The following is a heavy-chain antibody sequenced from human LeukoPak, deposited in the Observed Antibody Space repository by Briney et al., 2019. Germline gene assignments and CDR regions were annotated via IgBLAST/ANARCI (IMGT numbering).Heavy chain of an antibody. CDR1: GVTFRSYW. Sequence: PGGSLRLSCAASGVTFRSYWMHWVRQAPGKGLVWVSRINTDGTSTSYADSVKGRFTISRDNAKNTLFLQMNSLRAEDTALYFCTSDTFGARDSWGQGTLVTVSS. D-gene: IGHD3-10*01. V-gene: IGHV3-74*01. J-gene: IGHJ4*02. CDR2: INTDGTST. CDR3: TSDTFGARDS.